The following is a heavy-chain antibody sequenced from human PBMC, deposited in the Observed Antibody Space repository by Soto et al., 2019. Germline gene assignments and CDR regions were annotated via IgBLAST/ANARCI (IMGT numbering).Heavy chain of an antibody. D-gene: IGHD4-17*01. Sequence: SETLSLTCAVYGGSFSSYYWSWIRQPPGKGLEWIGEINHSGSTNYNPSPKSRVSISVDTSKNQFSLKLSSVTAADTAVYYCARFPPPDCGGKHGHGFDIWGQGTMVTVSS. V-gene: IGHV4-34*01. CDR1: GGSFSSYY. CDR2: INHSGST. CDR3: ARFPPPDCGGKHGHGFDI. J-gene: IGHJ3*02.